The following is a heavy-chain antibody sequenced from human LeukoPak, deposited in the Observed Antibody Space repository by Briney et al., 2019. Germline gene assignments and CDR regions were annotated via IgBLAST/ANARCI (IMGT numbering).Heavy chain of an antibody. CDR3: ARAGSHQYYYYGMDV. Sequence: ASVKVSCKASGYTFTGYYMHWVRQAPGQGLEWMGWINPNSGGTNYAQKFQGWVTMTRDTSISTAYMELSRLRSHDTAVYYCARAGSHQYYYYGMDVWGQGTTVTVSS. CDR1: GYTFTGYY. D-gene: IGHD1-26*01. V-gene: IGHV1-2*04. J-gene: IGHJ6*02. CDR2: INPNSGGT.